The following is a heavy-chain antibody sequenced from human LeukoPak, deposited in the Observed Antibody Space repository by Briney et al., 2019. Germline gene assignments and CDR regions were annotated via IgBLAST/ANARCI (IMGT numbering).Heavy chain of an antibody. Sequence: PSETLSLTCAVSGGSISSGGYSWSWIRQPPGKGLEWIGYIYHSGSTYYNPSPKSRVTISVDRSKNQFSLKLSSVTAADTAVYYCARGYCSGGSCYPDYWGQGTLVTVSS. D-gene: IGHD2-15*01. J-gene: IGHJ4*02. CDR1: GGSISSGGYS. V-gene: IGHV4-30-2*01. CDR2: IYHSGST. CDR3: ARGYCSGGSCYPDY.